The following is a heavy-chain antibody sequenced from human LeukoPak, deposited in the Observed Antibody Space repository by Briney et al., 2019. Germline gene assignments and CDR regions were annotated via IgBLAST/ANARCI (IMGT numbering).Heavy chain of an antibody. Sequence: GGSLRLSCAASGFTFSSYWMHWVRQAPGKGLVWVSRINSDGSSTRYADSVKGRFTISRDNAKNTLYLQMNSLGAEDTAVYSCARGENYGDPHFDYWGQGTLVTVSS. J-gene: IGHJ4*02. CDR1: GFTFSSYW. V-gene: IGHV3-74*01. D-gene: IGHD4-17*01. CDR2: INSDGSST. CDR3: ARGENYGDPHFDY.